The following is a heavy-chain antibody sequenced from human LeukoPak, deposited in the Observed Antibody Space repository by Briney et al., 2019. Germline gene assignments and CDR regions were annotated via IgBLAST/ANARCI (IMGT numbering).Heavy chain of an antibody. CDR1: GYRFTSYW. V-gene: IGHV5-51*01. Sequence: GGSLQISGQGSGYRFTSYWIGWVRQVTGKGLEWMGISYPGDSDTRYSPSFQGQVTISADKSISTAYLQWSSLKASDTAVYYCARLTGGSYPAPFDYWGQGTLVTVSS. CDR2: SYPGDSDT. J-gene: IGHJ4*02. D-gene: IGHD1-26*01. CDR3: ARLTGGSYPAPFDY.